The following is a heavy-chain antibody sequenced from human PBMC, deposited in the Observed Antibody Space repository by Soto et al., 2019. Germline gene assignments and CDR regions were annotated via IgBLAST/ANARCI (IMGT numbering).Heavy chain of an antibody. CDR2: IIPIFGTA. CDR3: ARDLYDYVWGSYRHNWFDP. Sequence: ASVKVSCKASGGTFSSYAISWVRQAPGQGLEWMGGIIPIFGTANYAQKFQGRVTITADESTSTAYMELSSLRSEDTAVYYCARDLYDYVWGSYRHNWFDPWGQGTLVTVSS. V-gene: IGHV1-69*13. J-gene: IGHJ5*02. CDR1: GGTFSSYA. D-gene: IGHD3-16*02.